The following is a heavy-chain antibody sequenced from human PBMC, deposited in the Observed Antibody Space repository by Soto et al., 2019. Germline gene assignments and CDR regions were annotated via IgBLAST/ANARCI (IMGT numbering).Heavy chain of an antibody. CDR2: INPSGGST. CDR1: GYTFTTYY. Sequence: QVQLVQSGAEVMKPGASVKVSCKASGYTFTTYYIHWVRQAPGQGLEWMGIINPSGGSTTYAQKFQGRVTMNRDTSTSTVYMELSRLTSEDKAIYYCARGLVGATGDYWGQGTLVTVSS. D-gene: IGHD1-26*01. V-gene: IGHV1-46*01. J-gene: IGHJ4*02. CDR3: ARGLVGATGDY.